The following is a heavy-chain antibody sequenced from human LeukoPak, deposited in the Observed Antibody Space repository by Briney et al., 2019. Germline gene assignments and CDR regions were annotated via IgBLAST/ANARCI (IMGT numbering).Heavy chain of an antibody. D-gene: IGHD3-10*01. V-gene: IGHV3-74*01. CDR1: GFTSSSYW. CDR3: VRGRGSYGWFDP. J-gene: IGHJ5*02. CDR2: IGGDGTAR. Sequence: GGSLRLSCAASGFTSSSYWMHWVRQVPGKGLVWVPRIGGDGTARNYADSVKGRFTISRDDAKNTVDLQMNSLRGEDTAVYYCVRGRGSYGWFDPWGQGTLVTVSS.